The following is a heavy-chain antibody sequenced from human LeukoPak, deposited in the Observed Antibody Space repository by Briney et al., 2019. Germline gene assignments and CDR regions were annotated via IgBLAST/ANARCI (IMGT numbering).Heavy chain of an antibody. CDR1: GFTFISYW. J-gene: IGHJ6*03. CDR2: IKQDGSEK. Sequence: GGSLRLSCAASGFTFISYWMSWVRQAPGRGLEWVANIKQDGSEKYYVESVKGRFTIFRDNAKNSLYPQMNSLRAEDTAVYYCARADSSIAARLSRSSIFNYYYYMDVWGKGTTVTVSS. CDR3: ARADSSIAARLSRSSIFNYYYYMDV. D-gene: IGHD6-6*01. V-gene: IGHV3-7*01.